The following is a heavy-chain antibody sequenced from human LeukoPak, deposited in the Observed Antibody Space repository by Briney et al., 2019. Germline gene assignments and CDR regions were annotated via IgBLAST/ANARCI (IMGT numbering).Heavy chain of an antibody. CDR3: ARGGATAMGDFDY. Sequence: KPGRSLRLSCTASGFTFGDYAMSWLRQAPGRGLVWVGFIRGKAYGGTTEYAASVKGRVNISRDDSKSIAYLQMNSLKTEDTAVYYCARGGATAMGDFDYWGQGTLVTVSS. J-gene: IGHJ4*02. D-gene: IGHD5-18*01. V-gene: IGHV3-49*05. CDR2: IRGKAYGGTT. CDR1: GFTFGDYA.